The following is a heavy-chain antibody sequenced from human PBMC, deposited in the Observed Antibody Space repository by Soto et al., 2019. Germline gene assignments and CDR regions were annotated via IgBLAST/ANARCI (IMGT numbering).Heavy chain of an antibody. J-gene: IGHJ3*02. CDR1: IFTFSTYW. V-gene: IGHV3-74*01. Sequence: AVGSLRLSCAASIFTFSTYWMHCVRQSPGKGLVWVSRINSDGTGTSYADSVKGRITISRDNAKNTLYLQMNSLRSEDTAVYYCAGDSSRYSYDAFDIWGQGTMVTVSS. CDR2: INSDGTGT. D-gene: IGHD3-22*01. CDR3: AGDSSRYSYDAFDI.